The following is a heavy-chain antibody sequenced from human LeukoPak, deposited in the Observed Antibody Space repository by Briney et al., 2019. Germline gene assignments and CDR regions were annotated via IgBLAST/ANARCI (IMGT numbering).Heavy chain of an antibody. Sequence: PGGSLRLSCAASGFTFSSYGMHWVRQAPGKGLEWVAVISYDGSNKYYADSVKGRFTISRDNSKNTLYLQMNSLRAEDTAVYYCAKDSLRGYSYGPFDYWAQGTLVTVSS. CDR2: ISYDGSNK. CDR3: AKDSLRGYSYGPFDY. CDR1: GFTFSSYG. J-gene: IGHJ4*02. V-gene: IGHV3-30*18. D-gene: IGHD5-18*01.